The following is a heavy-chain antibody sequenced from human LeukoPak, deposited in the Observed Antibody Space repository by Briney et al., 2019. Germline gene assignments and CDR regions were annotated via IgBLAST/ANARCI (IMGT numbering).Heavy chain of an antibody. CDR2: ISGSGGST. V-gene: IGHV3-23*01. Sequence: GGSLRLSCAASGFTFSSYAMSWVRQAPGKGLEWVSAISGSGGSTYYADSVKGRFTISRDNSKNTLYLQMNSLRAEDTAVYYCAKGPSLGGYDSSGYDFGDYWGQGTLVTVSS. J-gene: IGHJ4*02. D-gene: IGHD3-22*01. CDR1: GFTFSSYA. CDR3: AKGPSLGGYDSSGYDFGDY.